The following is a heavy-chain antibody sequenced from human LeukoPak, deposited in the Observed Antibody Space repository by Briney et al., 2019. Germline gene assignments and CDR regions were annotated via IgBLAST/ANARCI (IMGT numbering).Heavy chain of an antibody. Sequence: SENLSLTCAVYGGSFSGYSWTWIRQSPGKGLEWIGKINYSGNTNYNPSLQSRLIISVDTSKNQFSLNLTSETAADTGVYYCAGEWASWYYYMDVWGTGTTVSV. J-gene: IGHJ6*03. CDR1: GGSFSGYS. V-gene: IGHV4-34*01. CDR2: INYSGNT. D-gene: IGHD1-26*01. CDR3: AGEWASWYYYMDV.